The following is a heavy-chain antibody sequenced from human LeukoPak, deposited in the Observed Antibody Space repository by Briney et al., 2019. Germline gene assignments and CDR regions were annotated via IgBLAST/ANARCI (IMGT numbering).Heavy chain of an antibody. CDR2: ISSSSSTI. V-gene: IGHV3-48*04. J-gene: IGHJ3*02. CDR3: ARDPLYYYDSSGYGGHDAFDI. Sequence: GGSLRLSCETSGFTFINAWMSWVRQAPGKGLEWVSYISSSSSTIYYADSVKGRFTISRDNAKNSLYLQMNSLRAEDTAVYYCARDPLYYYDSSGYGGHDAFDIWGQGTMVTVSS. D-gene: IGHD3-22*01. CDR1: GFTFINAW.